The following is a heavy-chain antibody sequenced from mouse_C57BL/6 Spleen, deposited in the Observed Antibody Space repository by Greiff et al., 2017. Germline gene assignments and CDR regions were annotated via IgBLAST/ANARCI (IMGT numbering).Heavy chain of an antibody. J-gene: IGHJ1*03. CDR2: INYDGSST. CDR3: AREGTYDYDWYFDV. Sequence: EVMLVESEGGLVQPGSSMKLSCTASGFTFSDYYMAWVRQVPEKGLEWVANINYDGSSTYYLDSLKSRFIISRDKAKNILYLQMSSLKSEDTATYYCAREGTYDYDWYFDVWGTGTTVTVSS. D-gene: IGHD2-4*01. V-gene: IGHV5-16*01. CDR1: GFTFSDYY.